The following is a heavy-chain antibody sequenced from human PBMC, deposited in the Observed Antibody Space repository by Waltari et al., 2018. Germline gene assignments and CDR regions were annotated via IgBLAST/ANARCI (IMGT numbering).Heavy chain of an antibody. CDR2: IIPIFGKA. D-gene: IGHD6-13*01. CDR3: AKQSIAAAGTNPDY. Sequence: QVQLVQSGAEVKKPGSSVKVSCKASGGTFSSYAISWVRQAPGQGLEWMGRIIPIFGKANYAQKFQGRVTITADKATSTAYMELSSLRSEDTAVYYCAKQSIAAAGTNPDYWGQGTLVTVSS. J-gene: IGHJ4*02. CDR1: GGTFSSYA. V-gene: IGHV1-69*02.